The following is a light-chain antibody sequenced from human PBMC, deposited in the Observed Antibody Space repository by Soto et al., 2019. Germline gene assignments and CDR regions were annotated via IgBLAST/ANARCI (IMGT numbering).Light chain of an antibody. Sequence: SSELTQPPSVSVSPGQTARITCSGDALPKQYAYWYQQKPGQAPVLVIYKDSERPSGIPERFSGSSSGTTVTLTISGVQAEDEADYYCQSADSTGTYVVFGGGIKVTV. J-gene: IGLJ2*01. V-gene: IGLV3-25*02. CDR1: ALPKQY. CDR3: QSADSTGTYVV. CDR2: KDS.